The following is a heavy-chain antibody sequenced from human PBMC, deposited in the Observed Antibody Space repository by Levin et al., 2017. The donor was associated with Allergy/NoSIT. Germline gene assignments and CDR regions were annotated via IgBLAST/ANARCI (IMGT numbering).Heavy chain of an antibody. D-gene: IGHD3-10*01. CDR3: ARDLPRKITRNYYYGSGSKRDDAFDI. CDR2: ISAYNGNT. J-gene: IGHJ3*02. CDR1: GYSFTSYG. Sequence: ASVKVSCKASGYSFTSYGISWVRQAPGQGLEWMGWISAYNGNTNYAQKLQGRVTMTTDTSTSTAYMELRSLRSDDTAVYYCARDLPRKITRNYYYGSGSKRDDAFDIWGQGTMVTVSS. V-gene: IGHV1-18*01.